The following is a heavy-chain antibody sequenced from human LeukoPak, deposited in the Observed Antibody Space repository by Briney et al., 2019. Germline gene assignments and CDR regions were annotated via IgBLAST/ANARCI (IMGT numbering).Heavy chain of an antibody. Sequence: GGSLRLSCAASGFTFSSHGMNWVRQAPGKGLEWVSGISPSGGITYYTDSVKGRFTISRDNSKNTLYLQMNSLRAEDTAVYYCAKDRSGYYELSAFDIWGQGTMVTVSS. V-gene: IGHV3-23*01. CDR1: GFTFSSHG. CDR3: AKDRSGYYELSAFDI. D-gene: IGHD3-3*01. CDR2: ISPSGGIT. J-gene: IGHJ3*02.